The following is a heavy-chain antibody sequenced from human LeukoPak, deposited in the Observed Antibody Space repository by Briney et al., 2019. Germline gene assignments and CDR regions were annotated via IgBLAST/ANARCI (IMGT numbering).Heavy chain of an antibody. CDR2: IYYSGST. D-gene: IGHD5-18*01. J-gene: IGHJ4*02. CDR1: GGSISSSSYY. CDR3: ARLGDTAMVKDY. Sequence: SETLSLTCTVSGGSISSSSYYWGWIRQAPGKGLEWIGSIYYSGSTYYNPSLKSRVTVSVDTSKNQFSLKLSSVTAADTAVYYCARLGDTAMVKDYWGQGTLVTVSS. V-gene: IGHV4-39*01.